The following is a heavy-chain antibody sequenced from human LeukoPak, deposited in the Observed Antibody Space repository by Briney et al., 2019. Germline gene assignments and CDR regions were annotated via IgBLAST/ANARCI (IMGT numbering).Heavy chain of an antibody. CDR2: INPNSGGT. CDR1: GYTFTGYY. D-gene: IGHD5-24*01. CDR3: ARDGYKEEEPDY. J-gene: IGHJ4*02. Sequence: ASVKVSCKASGYTFTGYYMHWVRQAPGQGLEWMGWINPNSGGTNYAQKFQSRVTMTRDTSISTAYMELSRLRSDDTAVYYCARDGYKEEEPDYWGQGTLVTVSS. V-gene: IGHV1-2*02.